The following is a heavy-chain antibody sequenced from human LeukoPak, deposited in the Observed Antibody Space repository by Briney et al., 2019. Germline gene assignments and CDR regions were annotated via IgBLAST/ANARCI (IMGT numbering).Heavy chain of an antibody. CDR1: GFTLGDYA. D-gene: IGHD3-16*01. CDR2: IRSNFYGGTT. CDR3: TRGGGGDPVDY. V-gene: IGHV3-49*04. J-gene: IGHJ4*02. Sequence: GGSLRHSRIASGFTLGDYAMSWVRPAPGKGVEWVGFIRSNFYGGTTDYAASVKGRFTISRDGSKSIAYLQMNSLKTEDTAVYYCTRGGGGDPVDYWGQGALVTVSS.